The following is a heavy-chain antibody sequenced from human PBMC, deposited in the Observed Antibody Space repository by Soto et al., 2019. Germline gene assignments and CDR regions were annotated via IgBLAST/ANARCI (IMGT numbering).Heavy chain of an antibody. Sequence: QVQVVQSGAEVKKPGDSVKVSCRASGYTFTGHAIHWVRQAPGQSLEWMGWNDGGNGRTQYAQRFQGRVTLTRDTSAITAYMELRSLTSEDTAVYYCAREAGRTGELDYWGQGTLVTVSS. CDR3: AREAGRTGELDY. CDR2: NDGGNGRT. D-gene: IGHD7-27*01. J-gene: IGHJ4*02. V-gene: IGHV1-3*01. CDR1: GYTFTGHA.